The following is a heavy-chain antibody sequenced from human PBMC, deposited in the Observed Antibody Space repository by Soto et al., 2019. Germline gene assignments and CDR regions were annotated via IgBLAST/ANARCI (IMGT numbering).Heavy chain of an antibody. CDR2: ISYDGSNT. V-gene: IGHV3-30*04. CDR1: AFTFSSYS. Sequence: PGGSLRLSCAASAFTFSSYSMHWVRQAPGKGLEWVAAISYDGSNTYYADSVKGRFTVSRDNSKSTLFLQMNSLRPEDTAVYHCVRSCGGDCYNREFSYGVDVWGLGATVTVSS. J-gene: IGHJ6*02. CDR3: VRSCGGDCYNREFSYGVDV. D-gene: IGHD2-21*02.